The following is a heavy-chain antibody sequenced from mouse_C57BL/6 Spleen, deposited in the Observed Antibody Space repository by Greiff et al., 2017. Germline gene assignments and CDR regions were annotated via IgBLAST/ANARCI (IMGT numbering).Heavy chain of an antibody. V-gene: IGHV1-4*01. CDR2: INPSSGYT. D-gene: IGHD2-2*01. CDR3: AREGYDENYFDY. Sequence: VQLQQSGAELARPGASVKMSCKASGYTFTSYTMHWVKQRPGQGLEWIGYINPSSGYTKYNQKFKDKATLTADKSSSTAYMQLSSLTSEDSAVYYCAREGYDENYFDYWGQGTTLTVSS. CDR1: GYTFTSYT. J-gene: IGHJ2*01.